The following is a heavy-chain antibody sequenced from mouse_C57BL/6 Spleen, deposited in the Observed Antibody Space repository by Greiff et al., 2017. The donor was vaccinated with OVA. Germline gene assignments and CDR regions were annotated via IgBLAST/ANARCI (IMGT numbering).Heavy chain of an antibody. D-gene: IGHD1-2*01. CDR3: ARSGHYDYLDY. J-gene: IGHJ2*01. Sequence: QVQLQQPGTELVKPGASVKLSCKASGYTFTSYWMHWVKQRPGQGLEWIGNINPRNGGTNYNEKFKSKATLTVDKSSSTAYMQLRSLTSEDSAVYSSARSGHYDYLDYWGQGTTLTVSS. CDR1: GYTFTSYW. CDR2: INPRNGGT. V-gene: IGHV1-53*01.